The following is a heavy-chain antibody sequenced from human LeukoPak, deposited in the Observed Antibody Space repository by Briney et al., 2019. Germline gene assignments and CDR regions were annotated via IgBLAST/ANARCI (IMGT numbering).Heavy chain of an antibody. J-gene: IGHJ4*02. D-gene: IGHD3-10*01. Sequence: GESLKISCKVSGYSLTNYWIGWVRQMPGKGLEGMGISYPGDSDTRYSPSFQGQVTISADKSISTAYLQWSSLKASDTAMYYCARHLYGSGSYHLDNWGQGTLVTVSS. CDR2: SYPGDSDT. CDR3: ARHLYGSGSYHLDN. V-gene: IGHV5-51*01. CDR1: GYSLTNYW.